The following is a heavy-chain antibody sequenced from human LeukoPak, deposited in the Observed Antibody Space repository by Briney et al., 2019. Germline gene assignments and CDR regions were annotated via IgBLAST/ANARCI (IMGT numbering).Heavy chain of an antibody. J-gene: IGHJ4*02. CDR1: GFTFDDYA. CDR3: AKASGSYGRYFDY. CDR2: ISWDGGST. Sequence: GGSLRLSCAASGFTFDDYAMHWVRQAPGKGLEWVSLISWDGGSTYYADSVKGRFTISRDNSKNSLYLQMNSLRAEDTAVYYCAKASGSYGRYFDYWGQGTLVTVSS. V-gene: IGHV3-43D*03. D-gene: IGHD1-26*01.